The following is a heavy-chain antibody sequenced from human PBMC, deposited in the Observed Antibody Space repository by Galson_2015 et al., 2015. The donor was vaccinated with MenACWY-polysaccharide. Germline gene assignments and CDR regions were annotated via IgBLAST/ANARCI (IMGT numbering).Heavy chain of an antibody. CDR3: SRLQSKYMDV. CDR1: GFTFRSYG. CDR2: IYYDGSKK. Sequence: SLRLSCAASGFTFRSYGMHWVRQAPGKGLEWVTLIYYDGSKKEYADSVKGRFTISRDNSKNTLYLQMDSLRAEDTAVYYCSRLQSKYMDVWGKGSTVTVPS. D-gene: IGHD4-11*01. V-gene: IGHV3-30*12. J-gene: IGHJ6*04.